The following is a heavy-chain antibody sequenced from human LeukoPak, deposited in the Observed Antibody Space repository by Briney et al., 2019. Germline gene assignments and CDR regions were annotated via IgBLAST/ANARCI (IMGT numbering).Heavy chain of an antibody. CDR3: AKAPVTSCRGAYCYPFDS. J-gene: IGHJ4*02. D-gene: IGHD2-21*01. V-gene: IGHV3-23*01. CDR2: TSSSDAGT. CDR1: GFTLSTYA. Sequence: GGSLRLSCAAYGFTLSTYAMSWVRQTPGKGLEWVAATSSSDAGTYHADSVRGRFTISRDNSKNTLYLQMNSLRAEDAAVYFCAKAPVTSCRGAYCYPFDSWGQGTLVTVSS.